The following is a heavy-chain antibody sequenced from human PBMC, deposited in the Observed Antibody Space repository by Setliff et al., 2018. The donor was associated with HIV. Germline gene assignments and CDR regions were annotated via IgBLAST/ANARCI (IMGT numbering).Heavy chain of an antibody. D-gene: IGHD2-2*01. CDR1: GGSINSHY. Sequence: PSETLSLTCTVSGGSINSHYWSWIRQPPGKGLEYIGYIYFTGITNYNPSLQSRVTISIDTTKKQLFLRVRSVTAADTAVYYCARGGYSSKWYSWFDPWGQGTLVTVS. J-gene: IGHJ5*01. CDR2: IYFTGIT. CDR3: ARGGYSSKWYSWFDP. V-gene: IGHV4-59*11.